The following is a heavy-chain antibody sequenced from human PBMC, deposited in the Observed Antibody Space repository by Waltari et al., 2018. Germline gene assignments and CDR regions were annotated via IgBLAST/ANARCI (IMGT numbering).Heavy chain of an antibody. CDR2: IKQDGSGK. CDR1: GMTLSSYW. J-gene: IGHJ4*02. Sequence: EVQLVESGGGSVQPGGSLRLSCAASGMTLSSYWMTWVRQAPGKGREWVANIKQDGSGKNYVDSVEGRFSISRDNAQNSLYLQMNSLRAEDTAIYYCVTGLTTVTAKDYFDHWGQGALVTVSS. V-gene: IGHV3-7*01. D-gene: IGHD4-17*01. CDR3: VTGLTTVTAKDYFDH.